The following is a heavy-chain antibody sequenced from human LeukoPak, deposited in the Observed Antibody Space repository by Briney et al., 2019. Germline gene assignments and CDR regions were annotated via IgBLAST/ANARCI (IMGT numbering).Heavy chain of an antibody. V-gene: IGHV3-23*01. D-gene: IGHD1-26*01. J-gene: IGHJ4*02. CDR1: GFTFSSYA. Sequence: GSLRLSCAASGFTFSSYAMSWVRQAPGKGLEWVSAISDSGGNTYYADSVKGRFSISRDKSKNTLYLQLNSLRAEDTAVYYCAKRGAEVGATVAPGDYWGQGTLVTVSS. CDR3: AKRGAEVGATVAPGDY. CDR2: ISDSGGNT.